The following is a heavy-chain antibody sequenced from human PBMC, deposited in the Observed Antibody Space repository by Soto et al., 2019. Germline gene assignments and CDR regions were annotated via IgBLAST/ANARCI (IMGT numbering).Heavy chain of an antibody. CDR1: GGSLSSYY. CDR2: IYYSGST. V-gene: IGHV4-59*08. D-gene: IGHD6-19*01. J-gene: IGHJ4*02. Sequence: QVQLQESGPGLVKPSETLSLTCTVSGGSLSSYYWSWIRQPPGKGLEWIGYIYYSGSTNYNPSLRSRVTISVYTSKDQCSLKLSAVTAADTAVYYCARRYSSGFDFWGQGTLVTVSS. CDR3: ARRYSSGFDF.